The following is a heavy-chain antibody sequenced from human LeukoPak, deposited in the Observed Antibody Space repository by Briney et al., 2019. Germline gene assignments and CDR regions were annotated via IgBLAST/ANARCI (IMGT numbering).Heavy chain of an antibody. Sequence: ASVKVSCEASGYTFTSYYMHWVRQAPGQGLEWMGIINPSGGSTSYAQKFQGRVTMTRDTSTSTVYMELSSLRSEDTAVYYCARDQPRSGYSGYDALDWGQGTLVTVSS. V-gene: IGHV1-46*01. D-gene: IGHD5-12*01. CDR2: INPSGGST. CDR1: GYTFTSYY. J-gene: IGHJ4*02. CDR3: ARDQPRSGYSGYDALD.